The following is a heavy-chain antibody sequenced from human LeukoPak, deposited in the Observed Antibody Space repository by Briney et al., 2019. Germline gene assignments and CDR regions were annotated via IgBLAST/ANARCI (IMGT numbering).Heavy chain of an antibody. CDR1: GYTFTDYY. V-gene: IGHV1-2*02. D-gene: IGHD2-2*01. J-gene: IGHJ4*02. CDR3: ARPGYCTSASCEGLDH. CDR2: TNPDSGGA. Sequence: GASVKVSCKTSGYTFTDYYIHWVRQAPGQGLEWMGWTNPDSGGARYAQRFQGRVTMTRDTSINTFYMELTSLRSDDTAVYYCARPGYCTSASCEGLDHWGQGTLITVSS.